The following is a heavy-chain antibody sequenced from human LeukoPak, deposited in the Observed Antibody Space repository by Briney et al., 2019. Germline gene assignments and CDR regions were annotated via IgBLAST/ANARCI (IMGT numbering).Heavy chain of an antibody. CDR1: GGSISSYY. CDR2: IYYSGST. CDR3: ARVDPYYYDSSGYYSYYFDY. D-gene: IGHD3-22*01. Sequence: SETLSLTCAVSGGSISSYYWSWIRQPPGKGLEWIGYIYYSGSTNYNPSLKSRVTISVDTSKNQFSLKLSSVTAADTAVYYCARVDPYYYDSSGYYSYYFDYWGQGTLVTVSS. V-gene: IGHV4-59*01. J-gene: IGHJ4*02.